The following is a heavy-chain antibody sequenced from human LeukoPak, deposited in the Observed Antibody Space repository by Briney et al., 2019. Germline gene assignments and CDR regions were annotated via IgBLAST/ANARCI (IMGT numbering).Heavy chain of an antibody. CDR3: ARDSSPGYYDYVWGTYPRY. CDR1: GFTFSNYW. V-gene: IGHV3-7*05. D-gene: IGHD3-16*02. Sequence: GGSLRLSCATSGFTFSNYWMSWVRQAPGKGLEWVANIKQDGSEKHYVDSVKGRFTISRDNAKNSLYLQMNSLRAEDTAVYYCARDSSPGYYDYVWGTYPRYWGQGTLVTVSS. CDR2: IKQDGSEK. J-gene: IGHJ4*02.